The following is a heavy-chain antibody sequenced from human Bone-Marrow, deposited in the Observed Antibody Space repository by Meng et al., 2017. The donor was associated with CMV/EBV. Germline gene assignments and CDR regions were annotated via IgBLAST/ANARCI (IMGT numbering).Heavy chain of an antibody. D-gene: IGHD4-17*01. Sequence: GESLKISCVGSGFTFDTYTMNWVRLAPGKGLEWLSSLTGSSSNIYYAESVRGRFTISRDNAKKSLYLQMNSLRAEVTALYYCAKDMSPDYERSNWFDPWGQGTLVTVSS. CDR3: AKDMSPDYERSNWFDP. V-gene: IGHV3-21*04. J-gene: IGHJ5*02. CDR1: GFTFDTYT. CDR2: LTGSSSNI.